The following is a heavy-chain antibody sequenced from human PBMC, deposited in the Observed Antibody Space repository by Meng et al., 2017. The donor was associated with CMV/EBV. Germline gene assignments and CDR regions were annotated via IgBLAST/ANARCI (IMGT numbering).Heavy chain of an antibody. CDR3: AREDIVVVPAASYYGMDV. J-gene: IGHJ6*02. Sequence: GGSLRLSCAASGFTFSSYSMNWVRHAPGKGLEWVSYISSSSSAIYYADSVKGRFTISRDNAKNSLYLQMNSLRAEDTAVYYCAREDIVVVPAASYYGMDVWGQGTTVTVSS. CDR1: GFTFSSYS. V-gene: IGHV3-48*04. CDR2: ISSSSSAI. D-gene: IGHD2-2*01.